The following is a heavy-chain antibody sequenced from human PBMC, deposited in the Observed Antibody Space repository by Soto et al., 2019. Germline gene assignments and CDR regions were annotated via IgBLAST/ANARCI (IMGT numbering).Heavy chain of an antibody. J-gene: IGHJ4*02. CDR1: GGNFIGYY. V-gene: IGHV4-34*01. CDR2: INHSGST. D-gene: IGHD4-17*01. CDR3: ARGGSRRYGDRRYYFDY. Sequence: SETMSVTCTVDGGNFIGYYWSWIRQKTGKGLEWIGEINHSGSTNYNPSLKSRVTISVDTSKNQFSLKLSSVTAADTAVYYCARGGSRRYGDRRYYFDYWGQGTLVTVSS.